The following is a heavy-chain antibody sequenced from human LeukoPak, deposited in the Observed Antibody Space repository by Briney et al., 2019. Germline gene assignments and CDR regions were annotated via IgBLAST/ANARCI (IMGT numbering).Heavy chain of an antibody. Sequence: GGSLRLSCAASGFTFSSYSMNWVRQPPGKGLEWVSYISSSSSYIYYADSVKGRFTISRDNAKNSLYLQMNSRRAEDTAVYYCARVPVAGLVDYWGQGTLVTVSS. V-gene: IGHV3-21*01. J-gene: IGHJ4*02. CDR3: ARVPVAGLVDY. CDR2: ISSSSSYI. CDR1: GFTFSSYS. D-gene: IGHD6-19*01.